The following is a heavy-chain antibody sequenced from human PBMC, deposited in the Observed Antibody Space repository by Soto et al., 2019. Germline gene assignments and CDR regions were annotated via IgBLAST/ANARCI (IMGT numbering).Heavy chain of an antibody. CDR1: GGSISSYR. V-gene: IGHV4-4*07. D-gene: IGHD4-17*01. CDR3: ARDDYGGGFAFDI. CDR2: LNTYGST. J-gene: IGHJ3*02. Sequence: SETLSLTCTVSGGSISSYRWSWIRQPAGKGLEWIGRLNTYGSTNYNPSLKSRVTISVDTSKNQFSLKLSSVTAADTAVYYCARDDYGGGFAFDIWGQGTMVTVSS.